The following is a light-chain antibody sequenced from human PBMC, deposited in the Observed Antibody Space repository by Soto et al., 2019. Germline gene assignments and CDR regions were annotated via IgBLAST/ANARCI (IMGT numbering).Light chain of an antibody. CDR3: SSYAGSNNGV. CDR2: EVS. CDR1: SSDVGGYNY. J-gene: IGLJ3*02. Sequence: QSVLTQPPSASGSPGQSVTISCTGTSSDVGGYNYVSWYQQHPGKAPKLMIYEVSKRPSGVPDRFSGSKSGNTASLTVSGLQAEDEADYYCSSYAGSNNGVFGGGTTLTVL. V-gene: IGLV2-8*01.